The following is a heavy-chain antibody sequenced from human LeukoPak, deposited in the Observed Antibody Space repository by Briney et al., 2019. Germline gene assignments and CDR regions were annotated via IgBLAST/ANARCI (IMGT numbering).Heavy chain of an antibody. Sequence: GASVKVSCKASGYTFTSYGISWVRQAPGQGLEWMGWISAYNGNTNCAQKLQGRVTMTTDTSTSTAYMELRSLRSDDTAVYYCARVLGSGNDYYYYGMDVWGQGTTVTVSS. CDR1: GYTFTSYG. CDR3: ARVLGSGNDYYYYGMDV. J-gene: IGHJ6*02. CDR2: ISAYNGNT. D-gene: IGHD3-10*01. V-gene: IGHV1-18*01.